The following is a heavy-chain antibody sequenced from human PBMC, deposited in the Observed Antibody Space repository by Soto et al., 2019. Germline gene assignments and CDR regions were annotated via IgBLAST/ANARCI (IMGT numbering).Heavy chain of an antibody. CDR1: GGSISSYY. V-gene: IGHV4-59*08. J-gene: IGHJ4*02. Sequence: PSETLSLTCTVSGGSISSYYWSWIRQPPGKGLEWIGYIYYSGSTNYNPSLKSRVTISVDTSKNQFSLKLSSVTAADTAVYYCARLTTGYSIEVDYWGQGTLVTVSS. CDR2: IYYSGST. CDR3: ARLTTGYSIEVDY. D-gene: IGHD6-13*01.